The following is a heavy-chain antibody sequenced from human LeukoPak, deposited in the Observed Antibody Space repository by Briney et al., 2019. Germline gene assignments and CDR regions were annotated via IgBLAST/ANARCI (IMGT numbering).Heavy chain of an antibody. CDR1: GFTFSSYA. Sequence: PGGSLRLSCAASGFTFSSYAMHWVRQAPGKGLEYVSAISSNGGSTYYANSVKGRFTISRDNSKNTLYLQMGSLRAEDMAVYYCARTYDFWSGYDYWGQGTLVTVSS. J-gene: IGHJ4*02. CDR3: ARTYDFWSGYDY. D-gene: IGHD3-3*01. V-gene: IGHV3-64*01. CDR2: ISSNGGST.